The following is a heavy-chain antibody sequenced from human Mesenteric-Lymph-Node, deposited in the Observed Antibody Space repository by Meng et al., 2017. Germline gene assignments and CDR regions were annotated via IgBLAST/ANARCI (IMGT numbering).Heavy chain of an antibody. CDR3: ATRSPLTGDAFDI. Sequence: SETLSLTCTVSGYSISSGYYWGWIRQPPGKGLEWIGSIYHSGSTYYNPSLKSRVTISVDTSKNQFSLKLSSVTAADTAVYYCATRSPLTGDAFDIWGQGTMVTVSS. CDR2: IYHSGST. D-gene: IGHD1-14*01. V-gene: IGHV4-38-2*02. CDR1: GYSISSGYY. J-gene: IGHJ3*02.